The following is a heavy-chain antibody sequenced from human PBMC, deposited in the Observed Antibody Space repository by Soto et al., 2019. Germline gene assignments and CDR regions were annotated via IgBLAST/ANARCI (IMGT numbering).Heavy chain of an antibody. Sequence: GVSLRLSFAASGFTYSNYWMSWVRQAPGKGLEWVANIKQDGSEKYYVDSVKGRSTISRDNAKNSLYLQMNSLRAEDTAVYFCARDGSDWGQGTLVTVSS. V-gene: IGHV3-7*01. CDR3: ARDGSD. D-gene: IGHD5-12*01. CDR2: IKQDGSEK. CDR1: GFTYSNYW. J-gene: IGHJ4*02.